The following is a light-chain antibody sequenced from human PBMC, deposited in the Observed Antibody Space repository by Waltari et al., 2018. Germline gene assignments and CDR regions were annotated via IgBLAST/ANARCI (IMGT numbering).Light chain of an antibody. CDR1: QGISNY. Sequence: DIQMTQSPSSLSASIGDRVTITCRASQGISNYLAWYQQKPGKVPKVMFYAASTLQSGFPSRFSVSGAETDFTLTISSLQPEDVATYYCQKYNSAPMTFGQGTKVEIK. V-gene: IGKV1-27*01. CDR3: QKYNSAPMT. J-gene: IGKJ1*01. CDR2: AAS.